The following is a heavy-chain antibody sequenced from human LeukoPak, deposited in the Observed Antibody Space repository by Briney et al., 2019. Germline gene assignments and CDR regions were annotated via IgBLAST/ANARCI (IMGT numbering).Heavy chain of an antibody. J-gene: IGHJ4*02. D-gene: IGHD6-13*01. Sequence: SETLSLTCAVYGGSFSGYYWSWIRQPPGKGLEWIGEISHSGSTNYNPSLKSRVTISVDTSKNQFSLKLSSVTAADTAVYYRARTAAAGRGGYYFDYWGQGTLVTVSS. CDR2: ISHSGST. CDR1: GGSFSGYY. V-gene: IGHV4-34*01. CDR3: ARTAAAGRGGYYFDY.